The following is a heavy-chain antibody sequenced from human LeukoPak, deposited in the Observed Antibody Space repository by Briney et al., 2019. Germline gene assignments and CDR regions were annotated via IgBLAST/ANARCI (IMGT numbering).Heavy chain of an antibody. V-gene: IGHV4-4*02. D-gene: IGHD2/OR15-2a*01. Sequence: SGTLSLTCAVSGGSIGTINLWWTWVRQPPGKGLEWIGEIYHSGNTDYNPSLKSRVTISIDKSKNQFSLNLSSVTAADTAVYYCAGVRVTPNIAIDYWGQGTLVTVSS. CDR2: IYHSGNT. J-gene: IGHJ4*02. CDR1: GGSIGTINLW. CDR3: AGVRVTPNIAIDY.